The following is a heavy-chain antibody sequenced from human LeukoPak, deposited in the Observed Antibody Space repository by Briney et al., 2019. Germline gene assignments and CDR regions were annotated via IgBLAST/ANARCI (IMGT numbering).Heavy chain of an antibody. Sequence: GGSLKISCKGSGYSFTNYWIGWVRQMPGKGLEWRGIIYPCDSDTRYSPSFQGQLPFTASQSISTTYLQWSSMQASDTAMYYCARLPGYCTGGSCYFDYWGQGTLVTVSS. CDR3: ARLPGYCTGGSCYFDY. CDR2: IYPCDSDT. V-gene: IGHV5-51*01. D-gene: IGHD2-15*01. CDR1: GYSFTNYW. J-gene: IGHJ4*02.